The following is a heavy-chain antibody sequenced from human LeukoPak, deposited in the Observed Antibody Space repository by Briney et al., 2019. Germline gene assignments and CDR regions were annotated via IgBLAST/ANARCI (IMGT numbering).Heavy chain of an antibody. V-gene: IGHV3-30-3*01. D-gene: IGHD6-19*01. CDR1: RFTFSSYA. CDR2: ISYDGTNK. Sequence: GGSLRLSCAASRFTFSSYAMHWVRQAPGKGLHWVAAISYDGTNKYYADSVKGRFTISRDNSKNTLYLQMNSLRADDTAVFYCARGHPRPRVIAVADNFDSWGQGTLVTVSS. CDR3: ARGHPRPRVIAVADNFDS. J-gene: IGHJ4*02.